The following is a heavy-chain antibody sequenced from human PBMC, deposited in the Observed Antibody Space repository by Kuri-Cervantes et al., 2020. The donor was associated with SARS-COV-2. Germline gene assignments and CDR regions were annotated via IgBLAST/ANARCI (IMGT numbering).Heavy chain of an antibody. CDR3: VRDGDHWNFDY. Sequence: GESLKISCAASGFTFSDYAMHWVRQAPGKGLQWLAVISYDGGNKYYADSVKGRFTLSRDNAKNMLFLQMNSLRAEDTAVYYCVRDGDHWNFDYWGQGTLVTVSS. V-gene: IGHV3-30*07. J-gene: IGHJ4*02. CDR2: ISYDGGNK. D-gene: IGHD1-1*01. CDR1: GFTFSDYA.